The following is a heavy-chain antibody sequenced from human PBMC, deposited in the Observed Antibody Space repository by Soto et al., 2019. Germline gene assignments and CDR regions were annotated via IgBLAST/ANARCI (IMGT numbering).Heavy chain of an antibody. J-gene: IGHJ1*01. V-gene: IGHV1-3*01. CDR3: ARVANYYDSSGSPGYFQH. Sequence: ASVKVSCKASGYTFTSYAMHWVRQAPGQRLEWMGWINAGNGNTKYSQKFQGRVTITRDTSASTAYMELSSLRSEDTAVYYCARVANYYDSSGSPGYFQHWGRGTLVTVSS. CDR1: GYTFTSYA. CDR2: INAGNGNT. D-gene: IGHD3-22*01.